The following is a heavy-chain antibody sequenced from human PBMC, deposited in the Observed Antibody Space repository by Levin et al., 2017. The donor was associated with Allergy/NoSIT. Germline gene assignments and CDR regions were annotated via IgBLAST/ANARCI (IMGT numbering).Heavy chain of an antibody. V-gene: IGHV4-34*01. J-gene: IGHJ5*02. D-gene: IGHD3-3*01. CDR2: INHSGST. CDR1: GGSFSGYY. Sequence: SETLSLTCAVYGGSFSGYYWSWIRQPPGKGLEWIGEINHSGSTNYNPSLKSRVTISVDTSKNQFSLKLSSVTAADTAVYYCARGPRITIFGVVIGGGRNNWFDPWGQGTLVTVSS. CDR3: ARGPRITIFGVVIGGGRNNWFDP.